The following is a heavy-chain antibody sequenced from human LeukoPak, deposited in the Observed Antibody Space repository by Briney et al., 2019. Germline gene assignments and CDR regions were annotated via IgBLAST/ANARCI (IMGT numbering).Heavy chain of an antibody. CDR3: ARDSAGYYYYGMDV. CDR2: IIPIFGTA. J-gene: IGHJ6*02. Sequence: LVASVKVSCKASGGTFSSYAISWVRQAPGQGLEWMGGIIPIFGTANYAQKFQGRVTITADESTSTAYMELSSLRSEDTAVYYCARDSAGYYYYGMDVWGQGTTVTVSS. CDR1: GGTFSSYA. V-gene: IGHV1-69*13. D-gene: IGHD6-19*01.